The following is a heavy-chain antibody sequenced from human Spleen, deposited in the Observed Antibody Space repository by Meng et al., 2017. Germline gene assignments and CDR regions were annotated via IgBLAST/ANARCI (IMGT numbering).Heavy chain of an antibody. CDR2: INHSGST. V-gene: IGHV4-34*01. CDR1: GGSFSGYY. CDR3: ARGPTTMAHDFDY. D-gene: IGHD4-11*01. Sequence: QGHEQQCGAGRLKPSETLSLPCAAYGGSFSGYYWSWIRQPPGKGLEWIGEINHSGSTNYNPSLKRRVTISVDTSKNQFSLKLSSVTAADSAVYYCARGPTTMAHDFDYWGQGALVTVSS. J-gene: IGHJ4*02.